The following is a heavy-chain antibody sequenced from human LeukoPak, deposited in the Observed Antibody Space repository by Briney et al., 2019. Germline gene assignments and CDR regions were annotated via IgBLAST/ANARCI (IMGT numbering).Heavy chain of an antibody. CDR3: ARVDGPYCSGGSCAFDY. CDR1: GFTFSSYS. Sequence: GGSLRLSCAASGFTFSSYSMNWVRQAPGKGLEWVSVIYSGGSTYYADSVKGRFTISRDNSKNTLYLQMNSLRAEDTAVYYCARVDGPYCSGGSCAFDYWGQGTLVTVSS. J-gene: IGHJ4*02. D-gene: IGHD2-15*01. CDR2: IYSGGST. V-gene: IGHV3-66*01.